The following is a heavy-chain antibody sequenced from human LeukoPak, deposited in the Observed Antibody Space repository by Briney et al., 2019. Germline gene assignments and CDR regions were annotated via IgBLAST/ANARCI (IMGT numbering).Heavy chain of an antibody. Sequence: ASVKVSCKASGYTFTSYDINWVRQATGQGLEWMEWMKPKSGNTGYAQKFQGRVTMTRNTSISTAYMELSSLRSEDTAVYYCARGHFLGQVPGIAVAGVDYWGQGTLVTVSS. CDR2: MKPKSGNT. D-gene: IGHD6-19*01. CDR1: GYTFTSYD. J-gene: IGHJ4*02. V-gene: IGHV1-8*01. CDR3: ARGHFLGQVPGIAVAGVDY.